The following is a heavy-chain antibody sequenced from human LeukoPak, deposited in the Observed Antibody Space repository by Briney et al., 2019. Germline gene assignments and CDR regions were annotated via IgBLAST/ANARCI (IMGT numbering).Heavy chain of an antibody. CDR1: GDSVTTYY. D-gene: IGHD3/OR15-3a*01. V-gene: IGHV4-59*08. J-gene: IGHJ5*02. CDR3: ARLDCYDVVGCYNH. Sequence: SETLSLTCSVSGDSVTTYYGSWIRQATGKGLEWIGYVSHDGTTNYTPSLRSRVILSADTANNTISLRLTPVTAADTAIYYCARLDCYDVVGCYNHWGRGTQVTVS. CDR2: VSHDGTT.